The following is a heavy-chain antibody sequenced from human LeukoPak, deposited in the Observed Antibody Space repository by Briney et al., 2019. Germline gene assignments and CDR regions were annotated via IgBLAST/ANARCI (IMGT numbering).Heavy chain of an antibody. CDR1: GGTFSSYA. J-gene: IGHJ5*02. Sequence: GSSVRVSCKASGGTFSSYAISWVRQAPGQGLEWMGGIIPIFGTANYAQKFQGRVTITTDESTSTAYMELSSLRSEDTAVYYCARHHASTYYYDSSGLNWFDPWGQGTLVTVSS. V-gene: IGHV1-69*05. CDR2: IIPIFGTA. CDR3: ARHHASTYYYDSSGLNWFDP. D-gene: IGHD3-22*01.